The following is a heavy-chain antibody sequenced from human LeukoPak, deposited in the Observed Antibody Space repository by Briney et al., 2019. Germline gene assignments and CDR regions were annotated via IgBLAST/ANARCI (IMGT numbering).Heavy chain of an antibody. CDR3: AKVLAYCSSTSCYTVPVDY. J-gene: IGHJ4*02. V-gene: IGHV3-30*02. CDR1: GFTFSSYG. D-gene: IGHD2-2*02. CDR2: IQYDGSNK. Sequence: GGSPRLSCAASGFTFSSYGMHWVRQAPGKGLEWVAFIQYDGSNKYYADSVKGRFTISRDNSKNTLYLQMNSLRAEDTAVYYCAKVLAYCSSTSCYTVPVDYWGQGTLVTVSS.